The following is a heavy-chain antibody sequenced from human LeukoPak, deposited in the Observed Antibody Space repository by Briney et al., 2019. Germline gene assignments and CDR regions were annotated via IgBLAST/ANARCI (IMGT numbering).Heavy chain of an antibody. CDR1: GFTFSSYG. D-gene: IGHD2-15*01. V-gene: IGHV3-30*03. CDR2: ISYDGSNK. Sequence: GSLRLSCAASGFTFSSYGMHWVRQAPGKGLEWVALISYDGSNKDYADFVTGRFTISRENAKNSLYLQMNSLRVGDTAVYYCVRGPYCSGGSCYGHFDYWGQGTLVTASS. J-gene: IGHJ4*02. CDR3: VRGPYCSGGSCYGHFDY.